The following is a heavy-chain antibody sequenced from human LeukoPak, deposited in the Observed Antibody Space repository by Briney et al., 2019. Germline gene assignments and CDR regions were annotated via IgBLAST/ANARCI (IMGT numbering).Heavy chain of an antibody. J-gene: IGHJ4*02. CDR1: GYTFTSYD. Sequence: ASVKVSCKASGYTFTSYDINWVRQATGQGLEWMGWMNPNSGNTGYAQKFQGRVTMTRNTSISTAYMELSSLRAEDTAVYYCAKDGSGSYHLDYWGQGTLVTVSS. D-gene: IGHD1-26*01. CDR2: MNPNSGNT. V-gene: IGHV1-8*01. CDR3: AKDGSGSYHLDY.